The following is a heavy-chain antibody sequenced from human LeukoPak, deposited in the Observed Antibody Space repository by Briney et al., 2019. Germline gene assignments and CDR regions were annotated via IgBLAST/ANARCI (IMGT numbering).Heavy chain of an antibody. D-gene: IGHD3-10*01. Sequence: SETLSLTCAVYGGSFSGYYWSWIRQPPGKGLEWIGEINHSGSTNYNPSLKGRVTISVDTSKNHFSLKLISVTAADTAVYYCARHPARMGSWFDPWGQGTLVTVSS. V-gene: IGHV4-34*01. J-gene: IGHJ5*02. CDR1: GGSFSGYY. CDR3: ARHPARMGSWFDP. CDR2: INHSGST.